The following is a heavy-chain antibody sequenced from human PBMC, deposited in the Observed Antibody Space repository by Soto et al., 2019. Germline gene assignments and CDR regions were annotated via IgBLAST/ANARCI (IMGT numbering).Heavy chain of an antibody. J-gene: IGHJ5*02. CDR1: GFTVSSNY. D-gene: IGHD2-8*01. CDR3: ATVNGEYAIQGWFDP. V-gene: IGHV3-66*01. Sequence: GGSLRLSCAASGFTVSSNYISWVRQAPGKGLEWVSGIYSGGSTYYADSVKGRFTISRDNSKNTLYLQMNSLRAEDTAVYYCATVNGEYAIQGWFDPWGQGTLVTVSS. CDR2: IYSGGST.